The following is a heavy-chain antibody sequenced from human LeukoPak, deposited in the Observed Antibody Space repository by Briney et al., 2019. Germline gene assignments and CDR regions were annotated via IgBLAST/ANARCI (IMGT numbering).Heavy chain of an antibody. CDR3: AKSRGYSYGRTSGYFDY. Sequence: PGGSLRLSCAASGFTFSSYAMSWVRQAPGKGLGWVSAISGSGGSTYYADSVKGRFTISRDNSKNTLYLQMNSLRAEDTAVYYCAKSRGYSYGRTSGYFDYWGQGTLVTVSS. V-gene: IGHV3-23*01. CDR2: ISGSGGST. J-gene: IGHJ4*02. D-gene: IGHD5-18*01. CDR1: GFTFSSYA.